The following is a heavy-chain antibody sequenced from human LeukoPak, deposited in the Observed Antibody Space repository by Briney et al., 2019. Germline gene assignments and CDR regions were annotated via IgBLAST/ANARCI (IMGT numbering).Heavy chain of an antibody. CDR1: GYTFTGYY. Sequence: ASVKVSCKASGYTFTGYYMHWVRQAPGQGLEWMGWINPNSGGTNYAQKFQGRVTMTRDTSISTAYMELSRPRSDDTAVYYCARRWDSWGTENRVLASCYNDYWGQGTLVTVPS. CDR3: ARRWDSWGTENRVLASCYNDY. V-gene: IGHV1-2*02. CDR2: INPNSGGT. D-gene: IGHD2-2*02. J-gene: IGHJ4*02.